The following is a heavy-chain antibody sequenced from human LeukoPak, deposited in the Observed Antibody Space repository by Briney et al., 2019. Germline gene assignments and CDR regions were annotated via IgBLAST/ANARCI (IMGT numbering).Heavy chain of an antibody. CDR1: GFTFSDYY. V-gene: IGHV3-11*06. J-gene: IGHJ4*02. CDR3: ARDGIGWGVKRKYYFDY. CDR2: ISSSSSYT. Sequence: GGSMRLSSAASGFTFSDYYMSWIRQAPGKGLEWVSYISSSSSYTNYADSVKGRFTISRDNAKNSLYLQMNSLRAEDTAVYYCARDGIGWGVKRKYYFDYWGQGTLVTVSS. D-gene: IGHD3-10*01.